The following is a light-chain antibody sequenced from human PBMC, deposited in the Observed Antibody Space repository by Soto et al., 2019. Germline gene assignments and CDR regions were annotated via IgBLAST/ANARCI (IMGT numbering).Light chain of an antibody. Sequence: QSALTQPASVSGSPGQSITISCTGTSSDVGGYNYVSWYQQHPGKAPKLMIYEVSNRPSGVSNRFSGSKSGNTDSLTISGIQAEDEADYYCRSYTRSSTYVFGMGTRVTV. J-gene: IGLJ1*01. CDR2: EVS. CDR1: SSDVGGYNY. CDR3: RSYTRSSTYV. V-gene: IGLV2-14*01.